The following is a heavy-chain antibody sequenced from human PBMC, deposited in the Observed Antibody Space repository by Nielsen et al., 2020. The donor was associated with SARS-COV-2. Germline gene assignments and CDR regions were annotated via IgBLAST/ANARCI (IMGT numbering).Heavy chain of an antibody. CDR2: INAGNGNT. D-gene: IGHD6-6*01. J-gene: IGHJ3*02. CDR3: ARSLWIAAQEKMRAFDI. V-gene: IGHV1-3*01. Sequence: ASVKVSCKASGYTLTSYAMHWVRQAPGQRLEWMGWINAGNGNTKYSQKFQGRVTITRDTSASTAYMELSSLRSEDTAVYYCARSLWIAAQEKMRAFDIWGQGTMVTVSS. CDR1: GYTLTSYA.